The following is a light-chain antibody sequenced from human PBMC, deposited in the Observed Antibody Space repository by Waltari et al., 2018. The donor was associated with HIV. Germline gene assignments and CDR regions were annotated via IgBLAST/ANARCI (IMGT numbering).Light chain of an antibody. CDR1: SSNIGSNY. V-gene: IGLV1-47*01. CDR2: RNN. Sequence: QSVLTQPPSASGTPGQRVTISCSGSSSNIGSNYVYWYQKLPGTAPKLLIYRNNQRPSGVPDRFSGSKSGTSASLAISGLRSEDEADYYCAAWDDSLSGLHWVFGGGTKLTVL. CDR3: AAWDDSLSGLHWV. J-gene: IGLJ3*02.